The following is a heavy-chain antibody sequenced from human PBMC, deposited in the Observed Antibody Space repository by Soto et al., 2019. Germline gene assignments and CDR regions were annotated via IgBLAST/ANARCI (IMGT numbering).Heavy chain of an antibody. CDR1: GFLFDNFW. D-gene: IGHD6-19*01. V-gene: IGHV3-7*01. CDR2: IKQDGSET. CDR3: ARDTGATVAGTFDF. J-gene: IGHJ4*02. Sequence: EVQLVQSGGGLVQPGGSLRLSCAASGFLFDNFWMTWVRQAPGKGLEWVVNIKQDGSETYYVDSVKGRFAISRDNAKDSLYLEMNSLRVEDTAIYYCARDTGATVAGTFDFWGQGTLVTVSS.